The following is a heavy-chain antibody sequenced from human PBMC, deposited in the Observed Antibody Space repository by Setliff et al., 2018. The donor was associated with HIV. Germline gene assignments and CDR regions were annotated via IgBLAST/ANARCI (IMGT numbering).Heavy chain of an antibody. D-gene: IGHD2-2*01. J-gene: IGHJ6*03. CDR3: ARGSSSPHSYDNFYIDV. Sequence: GSLRLSCAASGFTFNTYTMNWVRQAPGKGPEWVSVIYSDGTIYYPDSARGRFTISRDNSKNTLYLRMNNLTPEDTGIYYCARGSSSPHSYDNFYIDVWGKGTTVTVSS. CDR1: GFTFNTYT. V-gene: IGHV3-66*02. CDR2: IYSDGTI.